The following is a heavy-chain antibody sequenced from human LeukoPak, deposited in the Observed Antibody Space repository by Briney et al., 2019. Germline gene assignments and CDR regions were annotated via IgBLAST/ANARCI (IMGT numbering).Heavy chain of an antibody. J-gene: IGHJ5*02. V-gene: IGHV1-69*01. CDR1: GGTFSSYA. Sequence: SVTVSCKASGGTFSSYAISWVRQAPGQGLEWMGGIIPIFGTANYAQKFQGRVTITADESTSTAYMELSSLRSEDTAVYYCARVLGDIVVVPAAMGGWFDPWGQGTLVTVSS. CDR2: IIPIFGTA. D-gene: IGHD2-2*01. CDR3: ARVLGDIVVVPAAMGGWFDP.